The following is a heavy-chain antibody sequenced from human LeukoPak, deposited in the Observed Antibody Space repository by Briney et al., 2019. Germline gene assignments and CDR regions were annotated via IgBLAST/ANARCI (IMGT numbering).Heavy chain of an antibody. J-gene: IGHJ4*02. CDR3: AKEFPTATGGTFGY. D-gene: IGHD3-16*01. V-gene: IGHV3-74*01. CDR2: INTDGSST. Sequence: GGSLRLSCAASGFTFSSYWMHWVRQAPGKGLVWVSRINTDGSSTSYADSVKGRFTISRDNAKNTLYLQMNSLRTEDTAIYYCAKEFPTATGGTFGYWGQGTLVTVSS. CDR1: GFTFSSYW.